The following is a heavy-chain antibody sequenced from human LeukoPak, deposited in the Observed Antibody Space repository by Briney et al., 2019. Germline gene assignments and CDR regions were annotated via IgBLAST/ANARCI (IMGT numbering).Heavy chain of an antibody. D-gene: IGHD4-17*01. Sequence: SETLSLTCTVSGGSISSYYWSWIRQSPGKGLECIGYIHYTGSTNYNPSLKSRVTISVETSKNQFSLNLSSVTAADMAVYYCARDKGAHYGLDLWGRGTLVTVSS. V-gene: IGHV4-59*01. CDR1: GGSISSYY. CDR2: IHYTGST. CDR3: ARDKGAHYGLDL. J-gene: IGHJ2*01.